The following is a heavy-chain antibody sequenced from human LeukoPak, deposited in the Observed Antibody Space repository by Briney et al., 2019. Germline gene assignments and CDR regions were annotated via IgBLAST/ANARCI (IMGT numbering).Heavy chain of an antibody. CDR3: ARHYITMVRGVMYYFDY. V-gene: IGHV4-39*01. CDR1: GGSISSSSYY. J-gene: IGHJ4*02. CDR2: IYYSGST. D-gene: IGHD3-10*01. Sequence: PSETLSLTCTVSGGSISSSSYYWGWVRQPPGKGLEWIVSIYYSGSTYYNPSLKSRVTISVDTSKNQFSLKLSSVTAADTAVYHCARHYITMVRGVMYYFDYGGQGTLVTVS.